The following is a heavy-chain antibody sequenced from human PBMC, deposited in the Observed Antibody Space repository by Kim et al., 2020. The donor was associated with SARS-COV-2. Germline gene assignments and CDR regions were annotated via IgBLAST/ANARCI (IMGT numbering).Heavy chain of an antibody. CDR3: AREAHIAAAGTTDYFDY. J-gene: IGHJ4*02. CDR2: ISYDGSNK. D-gene: IGHD6-13*01. V-gene: IGHV3-33*05. Sequence: GGSLRLSCAASGFTFSSYGMHWVRQAPGKGLEWVAVISYDGSNKYYADSVKGRFTISRDNSKNTLYLQMNSLRAEDTAVYYCAREAHIAAAGTTDYFDYWGQGTLVTVSS. CDR1: GFTFSSYG.